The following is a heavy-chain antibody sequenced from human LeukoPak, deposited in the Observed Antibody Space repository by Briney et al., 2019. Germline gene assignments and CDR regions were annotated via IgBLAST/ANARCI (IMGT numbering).Heavy chain of an antibody. CDR1: GFTFSDYY. CDR2: TRNKADTYTT. Sequence: PGGSLRLSCAASGFTFSDYYMDWVRQAPGKGLEWVGRTRNKADTYTTHYAASVEGRFTISRDDSKNSLYLQMNSLKTEDTAVYYCAHLGGVVTATTDFGYWGQGTLVTVSS. D-gene: IGHD2-2*01. J-gene: IGHJ4*02. CDR3: AHLGGVVTATTDFGY. V-gene: IGHV3-72*01.